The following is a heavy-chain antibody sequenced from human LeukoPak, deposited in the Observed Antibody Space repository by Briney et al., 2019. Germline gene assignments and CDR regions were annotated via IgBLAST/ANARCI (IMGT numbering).Heavy chain of an antibody. CDR1: GGSISSGGYS. V-gene: IGHV4-30-2*01. CDR2: IYHSGST. J-gene: IGHJ4*02. CDR3: ARGVAGYGPYDY. D-gene: IGHD5-12*01. Sequence: SETLSLTCAVSGGSISSGGYSWSWIRQPPGKGLEWIGYIYHSGSTYYNPSLKSRVTISLDTPKNQFSLRLNSVTAADTAVYYCARGVAGYGPYDYWGQGTLVTVSS.